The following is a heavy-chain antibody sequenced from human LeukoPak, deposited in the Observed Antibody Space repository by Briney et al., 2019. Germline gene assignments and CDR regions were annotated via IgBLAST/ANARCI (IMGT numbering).Heavy chain of an antibody. CDR2: ISGDSTRFI. V-gene: IGHV3-48*01. D-gene: IGHD5-18*01. Sequence: GGSLRLSCAASGFTFSSYSMNWIRQAPGKGLEWLSYISGDSTRFIYYADSVKGRFTISRDNAKNSLYLQMNSLRSEDTAVYYCARAAGAYNYGVNWFDPWGQGTLVTVYS. J-gene: IGHJ5*02. CDR1: GFTFSSYS. CDR3: ARAAGAYNYGVNWFDP.